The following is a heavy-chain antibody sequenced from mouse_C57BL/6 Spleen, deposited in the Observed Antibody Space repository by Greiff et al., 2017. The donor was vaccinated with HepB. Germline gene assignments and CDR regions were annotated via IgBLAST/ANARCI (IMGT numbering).Heavy chain of an antibody. CDR1: GYTFTSYW. CDR3: ARWGSIFYDYDWYFDV. D-gene: IGHD2-4*01. J-gene: IGHJ1*03. Sequence: VQLQQPGAELVKPGASVKLSCKASGYTFTSYWMHWVKQRPGQGLEWIGMINPNSGSTNYNEKFKSKATLTVDKSSSTAYMQLSSLTSEDSAVYYCARWGSIFYDYDWYFDVWGTGTTVTVSS. CDR2: INPNSGST. V-gene: IGHV1-64*01.